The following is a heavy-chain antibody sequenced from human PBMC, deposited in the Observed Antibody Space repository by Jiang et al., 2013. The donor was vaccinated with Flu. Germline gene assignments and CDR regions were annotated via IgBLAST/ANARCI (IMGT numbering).Heavy chain of an antibody. V-gene: IGHV5-10-1*01. D-gene: IGHD6-19*01. Sequence: GAEVKKPGESLRISCKGSGYNFTSYWITWVRQMPGKGLEWMGSIDPSDSYSNYSPSFQGHVTISVDKSFSTAYLQWSSLKASDTAMYYCARSQWLVHDDDYWGQGTLVTVSS. CDR1: GYNFTSYW. J-gene: IGHJ4*02. CDR2: IDPSDSYS. CDR3: ARSQWLVHDDDY.